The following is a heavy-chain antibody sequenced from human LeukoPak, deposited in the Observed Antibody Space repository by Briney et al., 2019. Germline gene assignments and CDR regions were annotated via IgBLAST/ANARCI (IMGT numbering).Heavy chain of an antibody. CDR3: AREIQKPQYQLLRWAYYYYGMDV. CDR1: GYTFTSYG. D-gene: IGHD2-2*01. CDR2: ISAYNGNT. V-gene: IGHV1-18*01. J-gene: IGHJ6*02. Sequence: ASVKVSCKASGYTFTSYGISWVRQAPGQGLEWMGWISAYNGNTNYAQKLQGRVTMTTDTSTSTAYMELRSLRSDDTAVYYCAREIQKPQYQLLRWAYYYYGMDVWGQGTTVTVSS.